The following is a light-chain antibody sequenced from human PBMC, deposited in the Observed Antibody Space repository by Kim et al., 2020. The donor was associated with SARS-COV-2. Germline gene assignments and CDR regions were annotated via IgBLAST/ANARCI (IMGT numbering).Light chain of an antibody. CDR1: SGRVASNY. J-gene: IGLJ3*02. Sequence: NFMLTQPPSVSESPGKTVTISCTGSSGRVASNYVQWYQQRPGSAPTTVIYEDNQRPSGVPDRFSGSIDSSSNSASLTISGLKTEDEADYYCQSYDSSNPWVFGGGTQLTVL. CDR2: EDN. CDR3: QSYDSSNPWV. V-gene: IGLV6-57*02.